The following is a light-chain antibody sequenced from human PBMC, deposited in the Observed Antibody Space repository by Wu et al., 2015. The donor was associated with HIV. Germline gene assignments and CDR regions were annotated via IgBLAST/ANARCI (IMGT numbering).Light chain of an antibody. Sequence: EIVLTQSPGTLSLSPGERATLSCRASQSVTGSYLAWYQQKPGQAPRLLIYGASTRATGIPDKFSGSGSGTDFTLTISRLEPEDFAVYYCQQHGNSLFTFGPGTESRISN. CDR2: GAS. CDR1: QSVTGSY. CDR3: QQHGNSLFT. J-gene: IGKJ3*01. V-gene: IGKV3-20*01.